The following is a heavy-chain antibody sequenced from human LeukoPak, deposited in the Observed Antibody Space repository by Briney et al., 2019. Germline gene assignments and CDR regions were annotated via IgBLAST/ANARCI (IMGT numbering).Heavy chain of an antibody. CDR1: GFTFSSYS. Sequence: GGSLRLSCAASGFTFSSYSMNWVRQAPGKGLEWVSYISSSSSTIYYADSVKGRFTISRDNAENSLYLQMNSLRAEDTAVYYCARDLSVAYCGGDCYSFLDYWGQGTLVTVSS. D-gene: IGHD2-21*01. V-gene: IGHV3-48*01. J-gene: IGHJ4*02. CDR3: ARDLSVAYCGGDCYSFLDY. CDR2: ISSSSSTI.